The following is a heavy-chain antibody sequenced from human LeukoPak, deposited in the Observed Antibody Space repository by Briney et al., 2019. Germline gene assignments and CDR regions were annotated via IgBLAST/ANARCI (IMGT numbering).Heavy chain of an antibody. CDR2: INQNGSEK. J-gene: IGHJ4*02. CDR3: GREAGNGGGALDY. CDR1: GFTFSSYW. D-gene: IGHD3-16*01. V-gene: IGHV3-7*01. Sequence: GGSLRLSCAASGFTFSSYWMSWVRQAPGKGLEWVANINQNGSEKYYVDSVKGRFTISRDNAKNSLYLQMNSLRPEHTAVYYGGREAGNGGGALDYWGQGTLVTVSS.